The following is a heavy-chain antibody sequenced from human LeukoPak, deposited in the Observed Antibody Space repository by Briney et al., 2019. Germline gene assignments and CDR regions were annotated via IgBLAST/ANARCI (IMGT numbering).Heavy chain of an antibody. CDR3: ARPNITSYYDSRSYDAFLV. D-gene: IGHD3-22*01. CDR2: IYPDDSDT. Sequence: GESLKIFCKGSGYRFSACWIAWVRQMPGKGLEWMGIIYPDDSDTRYSPSFQGQVTISADKSVSTAYLPWSSLKASDTAMYFCARPNITSYYDSRSYDAFLVWAQKPIVTVSS. V-gene: IGHV5-51*01. J-gene: IGHJ3*01. CDR1: GYRFSACW.